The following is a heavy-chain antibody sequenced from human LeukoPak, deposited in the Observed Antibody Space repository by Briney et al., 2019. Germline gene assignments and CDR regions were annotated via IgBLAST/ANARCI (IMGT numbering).Heavy chain of an antibody. CDR1: GFTFSSYW. J-gene: IGHJ4*02. CDR3: VRAAREWLLGYYFDY. D-gene: IGHD3-3*01. V-gene: IGHV3-7*01. CDR2: VKYDGSEK. Sequence: GGSLRLSCAASGFTFSSYWLSWVRQAPGEGLERVANVKYDGSEKYCVDSVKGRFTISRDNAKNSLYLQMNSLRAEDTAVYYCVRAAREWLLGYYFDYWGQRTMVTVSS.